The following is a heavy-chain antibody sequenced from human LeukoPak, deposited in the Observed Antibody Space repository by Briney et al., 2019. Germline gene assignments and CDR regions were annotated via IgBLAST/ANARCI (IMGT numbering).Heavy chain of an antibody. Sequence: GRSLRLSCAASGFTFSSYGMHWVRQAPGKGLEWVAVISYDGSNKYYADSVKGRFTISRDNSKNTLYLQMNSLRAEDTAVYYCAKDLAKVGALDYWGQGTLVTVSS. CDR1: GFTFSSYG. V-gene: IGHV3-30*18. J-gene: IGHJ4*02. CDR3: AKDLAKVGALDY. D-gene: IGHD1-26*01. CDR2: ISYDGSNK.